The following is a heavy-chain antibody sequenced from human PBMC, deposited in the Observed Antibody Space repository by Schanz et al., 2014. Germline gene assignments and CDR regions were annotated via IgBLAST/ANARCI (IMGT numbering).Heavy chain of an antibody. V-gene: IGHV3-48*01. J-gene: IGHJ4*02. CDR2: ITYNGGTI. CDR1: GFTFSGYS. D-gene: IGHD1-1*01. CDR3: ARDRRNADLDY. Sequence: EVQLVESGGGLVQPGGSLRLSCAASGFTFSGYSMNWVRQAPGKGLEWISYITYNGGTIYYADSVKGRFTISRDNAKNSLYLEMNSLRAEDTALYYCARDRRNADLDYWGQGTQVIVSS.